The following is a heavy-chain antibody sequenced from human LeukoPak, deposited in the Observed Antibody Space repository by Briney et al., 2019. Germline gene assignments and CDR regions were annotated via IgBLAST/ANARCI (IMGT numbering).Heavy chain of an antibody. CDR1: GFTFSSYA. V-gene: IGHV3-23*01. CDR3: AREESSDYTSGWYWGHFDF. Sequence: GGSLRLSCAASGFTFSSYAMSWVRQAPGEGLEWVSGISGSGGSTYYADSVKGRITISRDNSKNTLFLQMNSLRAEDTAVYYCAREESSDYTSGWYWGHFDFWGQGTLVTVSS. CDR2: ISGSGGST. J-gene: IGHJ4*02. D-gene: IGHD6-19*01.